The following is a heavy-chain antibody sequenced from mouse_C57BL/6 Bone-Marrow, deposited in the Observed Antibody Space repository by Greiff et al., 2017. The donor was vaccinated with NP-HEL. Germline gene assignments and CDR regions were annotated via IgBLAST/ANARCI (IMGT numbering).Heavy chain of an antibody. Sequence: EVQLVESGGGLVKPGGSLKLSCAASGFTFSSYAMSWVRQTPEKRLEWVATISDGGSYTYYPDNVKGRFTISRDNAKNNLYLQMSHLKTEDTAMYYCAGDRTTVLDYWGQGTTLTVSS. J-gene: IGHJ2*01. CDR2: ISDGGSYT. V-gene: IGHV5-4*01. D-gene: IGHD1-1*01. CDR1: GFTFSSYA. CDR3: AGDRTTVLDY.